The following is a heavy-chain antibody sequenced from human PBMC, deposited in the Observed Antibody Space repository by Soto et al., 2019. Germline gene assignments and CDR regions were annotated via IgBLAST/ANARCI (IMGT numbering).Heavy chain of an antibody. Sequence: PGGSLRLSCAASGFIFTNYAMNWVRQAPGKGLEWVSVIGGRGNSAYYADSVQGRFTISRDNSKNTLSLQMSSLPADDTAIYYCVREGRGSFDFWGRGTMVTVSS. V-gene: IGHV3-23*01. CDR1: GFIFTNYA. CDR3: VREGRGSFDF. J-gene: IGHJ3*01. CDR2: IGGRGNSA. D-gene: IGHD5-12*01.